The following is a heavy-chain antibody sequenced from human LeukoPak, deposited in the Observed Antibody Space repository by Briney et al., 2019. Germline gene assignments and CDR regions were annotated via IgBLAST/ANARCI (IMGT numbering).Heavy chain of an antibody. J-gene: IGHJ4*02. D-gene: IGHD3-3*01. CDR3: AKNARFLEWSLFDY. Sequence: PGGSLRLSCAASGFTFSSYGMHWVRQAPGKGVKWVAVISYDGSNKYYADSVKGRFTISRDNSKNTLYLQMNSLRAEDTAVYYCAKNARFLEWSLFDYWGQGTLVTVSS. CDR2: ISYDGSNK. CDR1: GFTFSSYG. V-gene: IGHV3-30*18.